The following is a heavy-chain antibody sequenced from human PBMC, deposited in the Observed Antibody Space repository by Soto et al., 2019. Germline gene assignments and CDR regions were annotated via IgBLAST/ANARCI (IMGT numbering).Heavy chain of an antibody. J-gene: IGHJ6*02. D-gene: IGHD2-2*01. V-gene: IGHV3-30-3*01. CDR1: GFTISNYG. Sequence: LRLSCAASGFTISNYGMHWVRQAPGKGLEWVAVISYDGTITYYADSVKGRFTISRDNSKNTLYLQMNSLRTEDTAVYYCATTRVGPCSSSICFSGIFDGMDVWGQGTTVTVS. CDR3: ATTRVGPCSSSICFSGIFDGMDV. CDR2: ISYDGTIT.